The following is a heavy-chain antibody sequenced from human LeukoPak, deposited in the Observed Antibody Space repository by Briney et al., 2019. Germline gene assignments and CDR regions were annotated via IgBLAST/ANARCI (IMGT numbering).Heavy chain of an antibody. V-gene: IGHV4-39*07. CDR2: IYYSGST. CDR1: GGSISSSSYY. D-gene: IGHD3-16*01. CDR3: ARSFRGMPNDY. J-gene: IGHJ4*02. Sequence: PSETLSLTCTVSGGSISSSSYYWGWIRQPPGKGLEWIGSIYYSGSTYYNPSLKSRVTISVDTSKNQFSLKLSSVTAADTAVYYCARSFRGMPNDYWGQGTLVTVSS.